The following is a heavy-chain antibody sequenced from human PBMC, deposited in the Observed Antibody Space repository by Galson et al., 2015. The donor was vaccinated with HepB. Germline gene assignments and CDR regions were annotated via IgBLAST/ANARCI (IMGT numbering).Heavy chain of an antibody. V-gene: IGHV3-11*01. CDR3: AIYAHPYCGGDCYSHP. Sequence: SLRLSCAASGFTFSDYYMSWIRQAPGKGLEWVSYISSSGSTIYYADSEKGRFTISRGNAKNSLYLQMNSLRAEDTAVYYCAIYAHPYCGGDCYSHPWGQGTLVTVSS. J-gene: IGHJ5*02. CDR1: GFTFSDYY. D-gene: IGHD2-21*02. CDR2: ISSSGSTI.